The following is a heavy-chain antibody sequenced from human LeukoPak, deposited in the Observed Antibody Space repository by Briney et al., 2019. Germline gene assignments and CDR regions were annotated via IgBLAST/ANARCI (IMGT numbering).Heavy chain of an antibody. CDR2: INHSGST. D-gene: IGHD3-3*01. CDR1: GGSFSGYY. V-gene: IGHV4-34*01. J-gene: IGHJ6*02. Sequence: SETLSLTCAVYGGSFSGYYWSWIRQPPGKGLEWIGEINHSGSTNYNPSLKSRVTISVDTSKNQFSLKLSSVTAADTAVYYCARAGPLDYDFWSGYYPRYCYYGMDVWGQGTTVTVSS. CDR3: ARAGPLDYDFWSGYYPRYCYYGMDV.